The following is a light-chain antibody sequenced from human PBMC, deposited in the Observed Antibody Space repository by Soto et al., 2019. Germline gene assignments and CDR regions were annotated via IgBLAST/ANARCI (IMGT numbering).Light chain of an antibody. V-gene: IGKV1-39*01. CDR3: QQSYSTHRT. J-gene: IGKJ1*01. CDR1: QSISSY. CDR2: AAS. Sequence: DIQMTQSPSSLSASVGDRVTITCRASQSISSYLNWYQQKPGKAPKLLIYAASSLQSGVPSRFSGSGSGTDFNLTISSLQPEDFANYYCQQSYSTHRTLGQGTKVEIK.